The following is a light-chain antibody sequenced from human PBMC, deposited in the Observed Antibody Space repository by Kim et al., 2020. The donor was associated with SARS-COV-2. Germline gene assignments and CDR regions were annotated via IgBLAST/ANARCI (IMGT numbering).Light chain of an antibody. V-gene: IGKV3-20*01. CDR2: GAS. J-gene: IGKJ5*01. CDR1: QSVSSSY. Sequence: PEERATLSCRASQSVSSSYLAWYQQKPGHAPRLLIYGASSRATGIPDRFSGSGSGTDFTLTISRLEPEDFAVYYCQQYGSSPPITFGQGTRLEIK. CDR3: QQYGSSPPIT.